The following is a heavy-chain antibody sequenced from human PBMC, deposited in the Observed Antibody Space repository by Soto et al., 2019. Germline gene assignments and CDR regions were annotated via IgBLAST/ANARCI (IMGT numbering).Heavy chain of an antibody. V-gene: IGHV3-33*01. CDR1: GFTFSSYG. Sequence: GGSLRLSCAASGFTFSSYGMHWVRQAPGKGLEWVAVIWYDGSNKYYADSVKGRFTISRDNSKNTLYLQMNSLRAEDTAVYYCARGSVAGYYYYYGMDVWGQGTTVTVSS. CDR2: IWYDGSNK. D-gene: IGHD6-19*01. CDR3: ARGSVAGYYYYYGMDV. J-gene: IGHJ6*02.